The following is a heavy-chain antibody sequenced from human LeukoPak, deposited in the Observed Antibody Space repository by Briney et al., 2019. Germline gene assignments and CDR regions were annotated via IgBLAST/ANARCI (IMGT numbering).Heavy chain of an antibody. D-gene: IGHD2-15*01. V-gene: IGHV4-39*02. CDR3: ARPQNQAAFDAFDI. Sequence: SETLSLTCTVSGGSISSSRHYWGWIRQTAGRGLEWIGSIDYSGSTYYNPSLKSRVTIFVDTSKNHFSLNLTSVTAADTALYFCARPQNQAAFDAFDIWGQARKVSVSS. CDR1: GGSISSSRHY. CDR2: IDYSGST. J-gene: IGHJ3*02.